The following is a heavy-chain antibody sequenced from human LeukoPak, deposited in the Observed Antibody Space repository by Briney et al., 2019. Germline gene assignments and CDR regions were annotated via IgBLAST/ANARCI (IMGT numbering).Heavy chain of an antibody. J-gene: IGHJ4*02. D-gene: IGHD3-3*01. CDR3: ARSSDFWSGYYVDY. CDR1: GFIFSNYA. V-gene: IGHV3-23*01. Sequence: GGSLRLSCAASGFIFSNYAMSWVRQAPGKGLEWVSAVGGSGKTYYADSVKGRFTISRDNSKNTLYLQMNSLRAEDTAVYYCARSSDFWSGYYVDYWGQGTLVTVSS. CDR2: VGGSGKT.